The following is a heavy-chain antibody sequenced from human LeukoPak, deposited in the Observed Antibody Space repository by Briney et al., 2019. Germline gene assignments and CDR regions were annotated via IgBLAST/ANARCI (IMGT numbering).Heavy chain of an antibody. J-gene: IGHJ4*02. V-gene: IGHV3-23*01. CDR2: ISGSGGST. CDR1: GFTFSSYA. Sequence: GGSLRLSCAASGFTFSSYAMSWGRQAPGKGLEWVSAISGSGGSTYYADSVKGRFTISRDNSKSTLYLQMNSLRAEDTAVYYCAKASVAGYDYWGQGTLVTVSS. D-gene: IGHD6-19*01. CDR3: AKASVAGYDY.